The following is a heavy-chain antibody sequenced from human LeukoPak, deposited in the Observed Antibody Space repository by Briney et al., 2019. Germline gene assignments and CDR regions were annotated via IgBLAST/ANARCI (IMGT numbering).Heavy chain of an antibody. Sequence: SETLSLTCTVSGGSISSYYWSWIRQPPGKGLEWIGYIYYSGNTNYNPSPKSRVTISVDTSKNQFSLRLSSVTAADTAVYYCARSYCGGGSCGAFDIWGQGTMVTVSS. CDR3: ARSYCGGGSCGAFDI. J-gene: IGHJ3*02. D-gene: IGHD2-15*01. CDR2: IYYSGNT. CDR1: GGSISSYY. V-gene: IGHV4-59*01.